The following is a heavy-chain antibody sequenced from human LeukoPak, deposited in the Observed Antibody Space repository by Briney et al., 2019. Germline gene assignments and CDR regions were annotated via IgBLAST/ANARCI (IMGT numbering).Heavy chain of an antibody. Sequence: GGSLRLSCAASGFTFSSNDMHWVRQATGKGLEWVSAIGTAGDTYYLGSVKGRFTISRENAKNSLYLQMNSLRAGDTAVYYCVRAGASSGWYSFEYWGQGTLVTVSS. CDR2: IGTAGDT. D-gene: IGHD6-19*01. CDR1: GFTFSSND. V-gene: IGHV3-13*04. J-gene: IGHJ4*02. CDR3: VRAGASSGWYSFEY.